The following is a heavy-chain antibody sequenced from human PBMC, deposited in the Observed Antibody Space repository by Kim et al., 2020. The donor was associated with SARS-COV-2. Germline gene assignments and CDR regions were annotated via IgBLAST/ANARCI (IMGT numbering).Heavy chain of an antibody. J-gene: IGHJ5*02. CDR2: FDPEDGET. D-gene: IGHD3-3*01. CDR1: GYTLTELS. V-gene: IGHV1-24*01. CDR3: ATTLLRFLEWLRFDP. Sequence: ASVKVSCKVSGYTLTELSMHWVRQAPGKGLEWMGGFDPEDGETIYAQKFQGRVTITEDTSTDTAYMELSSLRSEDTAVYYCATTLLRFLEWLRFDPWGQGTMVTVSS.